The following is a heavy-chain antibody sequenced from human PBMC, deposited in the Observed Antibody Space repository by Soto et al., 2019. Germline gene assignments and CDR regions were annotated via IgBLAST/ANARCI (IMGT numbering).Heavy chain of an antibody. Sequence: GESLKISCKGSGYSFTSYCIGWVRQMPGKGLEWMGIIYPGDSDTRYSPSFQGQVTISADKSISTAYLQWSSLKASDTAMYYCARPVDSSGWYGAFDIWGQGTMVTVSS. J-gene: IGHJ3*02. D-gene: IGHD6-19*01. CDR3: ARPVDSSGWYGAFDI. CDR2: IYPGDSDT. V-gene: IGHV5-51*01. CDR1: GYSFTSYC.